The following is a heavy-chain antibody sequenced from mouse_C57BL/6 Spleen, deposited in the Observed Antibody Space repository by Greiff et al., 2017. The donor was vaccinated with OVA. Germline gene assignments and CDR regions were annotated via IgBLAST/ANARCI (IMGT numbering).Heavy chain of an antibody. J-gene: IGHJ2*01. CDR3: ADYGTLSY. CDR2: IDPSDSYT. Sequence: VQLQQPGAELVKPGASVKLSCKASGYTFTSYWMQWVKQRPGQGLEWIGEIDPSDSYTNYNQKFKGKATLTVDTSPSTAYMQLSSLTSADSAVYSCADYGTLSYWGQGPTLTVSS. D-gene: IGHD2-1*01. V-gene: IGHV1-50*01. CDR1: GYTFTSYW.